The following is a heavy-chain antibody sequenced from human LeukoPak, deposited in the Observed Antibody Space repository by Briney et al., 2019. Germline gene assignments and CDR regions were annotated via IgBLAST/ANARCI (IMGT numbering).Heavy chain of an antibody. CDR1: GFIFSREW. D-gene: IGHD1-26*01. CDR3: VRDRNGKYYYMDV. Sequence: GGSLRLSCAASGFIFSREWMHWVRQAPGRGLVWVSRVNTDGSSTVYADSVKGRFTISRDNAKNTLYLQMNSLRAEDTAVYYCVRDRNGKYYYMDVWGKGATVTVSS. V-gene: IGHV3-74*03. J-gene: IGHJ6*03. CDR2: VNTDGSST.